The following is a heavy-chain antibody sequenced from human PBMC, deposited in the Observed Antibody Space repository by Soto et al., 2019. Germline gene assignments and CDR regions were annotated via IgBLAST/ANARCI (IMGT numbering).Heavy chain of an antibody. CDR1: GGSFSGYY. Sequence: SETLSLTCAVYGGSFSGYYWSWIRPPPGKGLEWIGEINHSGSTNYNPSLKSRVTISVDTSKNQFSLKLSSVTAADTAVYYCARGRGVFGVACDYRGQGTLVTVSS. V-gene: IGHV4-34*01. J-gene: IGHJ4*02. D-gene: IGHD3-3*01. CDR3: ARGRGVFGVACDY. CDR2: INHSGST.